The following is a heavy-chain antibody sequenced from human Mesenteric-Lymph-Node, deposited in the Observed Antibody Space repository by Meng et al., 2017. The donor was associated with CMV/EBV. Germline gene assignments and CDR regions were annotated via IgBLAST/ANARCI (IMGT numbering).Heavy chain of an antibody. V-gene: IGHV5-51*01. CDR2: IYPTDSDT. Sequence: GGSLRLSCKGSGYTFASYWIAWVRQMPGKGLEWMGIIYPTDSDTKYSPSFQGQVTISADKSISTAYLQWSSLKASDTAMYYCARRDAGGSGSEYWGQGTLVTVSS. J-gene: IGHJ4*02. CDR3: ARRDAGGSGSEY. D-gene: IGHD3-10*01. CDR1: GYTFASYW.